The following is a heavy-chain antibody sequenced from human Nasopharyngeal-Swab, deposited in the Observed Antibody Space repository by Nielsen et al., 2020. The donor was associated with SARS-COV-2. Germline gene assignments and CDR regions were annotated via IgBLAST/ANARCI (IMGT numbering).Heavy chain of an antibody. V-gene: IGHV4-59*12. Sequence: SETLSLTCTVSGGSISSYYWSWIRQPPGKGLEWIGYIYYSGSTNYNPSLKGRVTISVDTSKNQFSLKLSSVTAADTAVYYCARGPDTAMVFFDYWGQGTLVTVSS. CDR1: GGSISSYY. CDR3: ARGPDTAMVFFDY. CDR2: IYYSGST. J-gene: IGHJ4*02. D-gene: IGHD5-18*01.